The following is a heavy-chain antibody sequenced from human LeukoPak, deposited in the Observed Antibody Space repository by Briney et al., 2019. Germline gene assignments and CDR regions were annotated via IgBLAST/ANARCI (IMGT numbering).Heavy chain of an antibody. V-gene: IGHV3-53*01. CDR3: AKDLAAPGYYYYMDV. D-gene: IGHD6-13*01. CDR1: GFTVSSNY. CDR2: IYSGGST. Sequence: GGSLRLSCAASGFTVSSNYMSWVRQAPGKGLEWVSVIYSGGSTYYADSVKGRFTISRDNSKNTLYLQMNSLRAEDTAVYYCAKDLAAPGYYYYMDVWGKGTTVTVSS. J-gene: IGHJ6*03.